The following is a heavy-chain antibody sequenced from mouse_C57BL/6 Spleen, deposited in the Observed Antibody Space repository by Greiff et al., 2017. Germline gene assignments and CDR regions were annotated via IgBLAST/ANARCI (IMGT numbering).Heavy chain of an antibody. D-gene: IGHD2-3*01. V-gene: IGHV1-54*01. Sequence: VQLQESGAELVRPGTSVKVSCKASGYAFTNYLIEWVKQRPGQGLEWIGVINPGSGGTNYNEKFKGKATLTADKSSSTAYMQLSSLTSEESAVYFCARSYVGYYVAWFAYWGQGTLVTVSA. CDR3: ARSYVGYYVAWFAY. CDR2: INPGSGGT. J-gene: IGHJ3*01. CDR1: GYAFTNYL.